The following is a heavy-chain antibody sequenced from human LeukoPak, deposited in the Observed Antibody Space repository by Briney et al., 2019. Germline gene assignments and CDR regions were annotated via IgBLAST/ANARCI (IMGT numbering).Heavy chain of an antibody. D-gene: IGHD3-9*01. CDR1: GFTFSVYA. J-gene: IGHJ4*02. CDR2: ITSSGEAT. V-gene: IGHV3-23*01. CDR3: AKTDYDILTGYYLDY. Sequence: GGSLRLSCDASGFTFSVYAMSWVRQGTGKGLEWVSSITSSGEATYYADSVKGRFTISRDNSRYTLYLQMNSLRAEDTAVYYCAKTDYDILTGYYLDYWGQGTLVTVSS.